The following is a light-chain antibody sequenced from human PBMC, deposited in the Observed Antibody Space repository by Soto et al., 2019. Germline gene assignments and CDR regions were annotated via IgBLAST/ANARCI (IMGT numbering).Light chain of an antibody. Sequence: DIQMTQSPPSLSASVGDRVTITCRASQRIAYLNWYQQKPGKAPNLLIYGVSTLQLGVPSRFIGGGSGTDFTLTITSLQPEDFATYYCHQTSSPPWTFGQGTNV. CDR3: HQTSSPPWT. CDR2: GVS. CDR1: QRIAY. J-gene: IGKJ1*01. V-gene: IGKV1-39*01.